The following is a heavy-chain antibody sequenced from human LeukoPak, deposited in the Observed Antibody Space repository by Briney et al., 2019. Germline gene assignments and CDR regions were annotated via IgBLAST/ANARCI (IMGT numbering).Heavy chain of an antibody. CDR1: GFSFCNFG. CDR3: AKSKEPSGVYSFDF. V-gene: IGHV3-23*02. D-gene: IGHD3-10*01. J-gene: IGHJ4*02. Sequence: GVSVRLSCAASGFSFCNFGMVWLPQAPGKGLVGVTVMSVCGGSTYYQTSVKGRFTKSRYNSKNTPYLPMNSLGAEDTGVYSCAKSKEPSGVYSFDFWGQGTLVTVSS. CDR2: MSVCGGST.